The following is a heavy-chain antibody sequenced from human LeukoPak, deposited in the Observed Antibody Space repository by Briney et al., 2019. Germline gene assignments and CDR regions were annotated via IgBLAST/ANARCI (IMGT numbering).Heavy chain of an antibody. CDR3: ARAYCSGGTCYDSRGWFDP. CDR2: INPNSGGT. V-gene: IGHV1-2*02. CDR1: GYTFTGYY. Sequence: ASVKVSCKASGYTFTGYYMHWVRQAPGQGLEWMGWINPNSGGTNYAQKFQGRVTMTRDTSISTAYMELSRLRSDDTAVYYCARAYCSGGTCYDSRGWFDPWGQGTLVTVSS. J-gene: IGHJ5*02. D-gene: IGHD2-15*01.